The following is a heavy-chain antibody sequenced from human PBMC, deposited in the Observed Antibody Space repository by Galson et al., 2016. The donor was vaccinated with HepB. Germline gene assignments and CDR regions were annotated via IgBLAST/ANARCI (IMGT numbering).Heavy chain of an antibody. CDR3: ARHSGYSSSWYFFEALDY. J-gene: IGHJ4*02. V-gene: IGHV4-39*01. CDR1: GGSISSSSYY. CDR2: IYYSGST. Sequence: SETLSLTCTVSGGSISSSSYYWGWIRQPPGKGLEWIGSIYYSGSTYYNPSLKSRVTISVDTSKNQFSLKLSSVTAADTAVYYRARHSGYSSSWYFFEALDYWGQGTLVTVSS. D-gene: IGHD6-13*01.